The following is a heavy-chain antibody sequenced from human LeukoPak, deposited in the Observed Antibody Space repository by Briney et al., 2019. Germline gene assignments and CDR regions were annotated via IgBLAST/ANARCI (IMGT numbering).Heavy chain of an antibody. J-gene: IGHJ4*02. D-gene: IGHD4-17*01. CDR1: GYSISSGYY. V-gene: IGHV4-38-2*02. Sequence: SETLSLTCTVSGYSISSGYYWGWIRQPPGKGLEWIGSIYHSGSTYYNPSLKSRVTISVDTSKNQFSLNLRSVTAADTAVYYCARSSGGDTTFDYWGQGTLVTVSS. CDR3: ARSSGGDTTFDY. CDR2: IYHSGST.